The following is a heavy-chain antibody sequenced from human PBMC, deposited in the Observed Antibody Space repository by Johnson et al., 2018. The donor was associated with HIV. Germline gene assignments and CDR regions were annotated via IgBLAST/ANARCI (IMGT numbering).Heavy chain of an antibody. CDR3: ARGGYCRSTNCYRGNAFDI. CDR1: GFIFSIYG. CDR2: INTDGNST. D-gene: IGHD2-2*01. J-gene: IGHJ3*02. V-gene: IGHV3-74*02. Sequence: VQLVESGGGVVQPGRSLRLSCVGSGFIFSIYGIHWVRQAPGKGLVWVSRINTDGNSTNYADSVKGRFTISRDNAKNSLYLQMNSLKAEDTALYYCARGGYCRSTNCYRGNAFDIWGPGTMVTVSS.